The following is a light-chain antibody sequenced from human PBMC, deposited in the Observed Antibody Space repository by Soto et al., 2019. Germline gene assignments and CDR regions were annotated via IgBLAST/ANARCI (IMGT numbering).Light chain of an antibody. CDR3: KQYNRWFPFT. J-gene: IGKJ4*02. Sequence: EIVMTQSPATLSVSPGERATLSCRASQSVSTNLAWYQQKVGQAPRLLIIDASTRASGIPARFSGSGSGTEFTLTISSLQYEDFATYYCKQYNRWFPFTFGGGTKVEIK. V-gene: IGKV3-15*01. CDR1: QSVSTN. CDR2: DAS.